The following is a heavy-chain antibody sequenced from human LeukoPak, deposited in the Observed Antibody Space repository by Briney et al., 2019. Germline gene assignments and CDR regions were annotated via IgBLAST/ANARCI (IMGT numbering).Heavy chain of an antibody. CDR3: ARDRQYYYDSHGRAFDI. J-gene: IGHJ3*02. D-gene: IGHD3-22*01. Sequence: GGSLRLSCAASGFTFSSYAMHWVRQAPGKGLEWVAVISYDGSNKYYADSVKGRFTISRDNSKNTLYLQMNSLRAEDTAVYYCARDRQYYYDSHGRAFDIWGQGTMVTVSS. CDR1: GFTFSSYA. V-gene: IGHV3-30-3*01. CDR2: ISYDGSNK.